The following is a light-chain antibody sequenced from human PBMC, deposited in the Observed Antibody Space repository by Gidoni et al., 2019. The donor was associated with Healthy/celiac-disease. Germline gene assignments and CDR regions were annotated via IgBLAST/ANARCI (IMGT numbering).Light chain of an antibody. CDR3: NSRDSSGNHRVV. CDR2: GKN. Sequence: SSELTQDPAVSVAVGQTVRITCQGDSLRSYYASWYQQKPGQAPVLVIYGKNNRPSGIPDRFSGSSSGNTASLTITGAQAEDEADYYCNSRDSSGNHRVVFGGGTKLTVL. CDR1: SLRSYY. J-gene: IGLJ2*01. V-gene: IGLV3-19*01.